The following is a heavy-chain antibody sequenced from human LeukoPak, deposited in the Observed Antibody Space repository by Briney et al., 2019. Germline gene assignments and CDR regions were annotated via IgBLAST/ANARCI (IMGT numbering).Heavy chain of an antibody. J-gene: IGHJ3*02. CDR2: INPSGGST. D-gene: IGHD5-12*01. Sequence: ASVKVSCKASGYTFTSYYMHWVRQAPGQGLEWMGIINPSGGSTSYAQKFQGRVTMTRDMSTSTVYMELSSLRSEDTAVYYCARDMGYSGYKGAFDIWGQGTMVTVSS. CDR1: GYTFTSYY. CDR3: ARDMGYSGYKGAFDI. V-gene: IGHV1-46*01.